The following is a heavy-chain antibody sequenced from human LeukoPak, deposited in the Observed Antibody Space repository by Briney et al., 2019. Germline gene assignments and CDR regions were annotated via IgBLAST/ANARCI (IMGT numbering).Heavy chain of an antibody. CDR1: GGSISSSSYY. CDR2: IYYSGST. V-gene: IGHV4-39*07. Sequence: SETLSLTCTVSGGSISSSSYYWGWIRQPPGKGLEWIGSIYYSGSTYYNPSLKSRVTISVDTSKNQFSLKLSSVTAADTAVYYCARGTIVYDSSGYYSPNFDYWGQGTLVTVSS. D-gene: IGHD3-22*01. CDR3: ARGTIVYDSSGYYSPNFDY. J-gene: IGHJ4*02.